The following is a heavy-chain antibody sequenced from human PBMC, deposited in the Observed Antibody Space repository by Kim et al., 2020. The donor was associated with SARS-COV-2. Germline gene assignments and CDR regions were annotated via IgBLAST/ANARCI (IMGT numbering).Heavy chain of an antibody. CDR2: IWYDGSNK. V-gene: IGHV3-33*06. D-gene: IGHD2-2*02. Sequence: GGSLRLSCAASGFTFSSYGMHWVRQAPGKGLEWVAVIWYDGSNKYYAASVKGRFTISSDNSKTTLHLQMNSLRAEDTALYYLAKVHRPLYDAFGHWGQGT. J-gene: IGHJ3*01. CDR1: GFTFSSYG. CDR3: AKVHRPLYDAFGH.